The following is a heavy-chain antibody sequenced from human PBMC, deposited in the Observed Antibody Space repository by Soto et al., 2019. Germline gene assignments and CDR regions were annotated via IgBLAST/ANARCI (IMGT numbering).Heavy chain of an antibody. CDR2: ISAYNGNT. V-gene: IGHV1-18*01. CDR3: ARDGYSYADEYYYYGMDV. CDR1: GYTFTSYG. J-gene: IGHJ6*02. D-gene: IGHD5-18*01. Sequence: QVQLVQSGAEVKKPGASVKVSCKASGYTFTSYGFTGVRRAPGQGLEGMGWISAYNGNTNYAQKLQGRVTMTTDTSTSTAYMELRSLRSDDTAVYYCARDGYSYADEYYYYGMDVWGQGTTVTVSS.